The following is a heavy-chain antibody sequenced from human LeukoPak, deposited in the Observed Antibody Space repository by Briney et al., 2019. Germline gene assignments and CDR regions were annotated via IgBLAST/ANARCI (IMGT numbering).Heavy chain of an antibody. Sequence: SVQVSCQACGGTFSSYSIRWVRQAPGQGLEWMGGIIPIFGTANYAQKFQGRVTITTDESTSTAYMELSSLRSEDTAVYYCARVAAAGSPDKYYYYYYMDVWGKGTTVTVSS. CDR2: IIPIFGTA. CDR3: ARVAAAGSPDKYYYYYYMDV. V-gene: IGHV1-69*05. J-gene: IGHJ6*03. CDR1: GGTFSSYS. D-gene: IGHD6-13*01.